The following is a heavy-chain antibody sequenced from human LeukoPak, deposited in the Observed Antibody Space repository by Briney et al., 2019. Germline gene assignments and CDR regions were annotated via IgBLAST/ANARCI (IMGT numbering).Heavy chain of an antibody. D-gene: IGHD3-10*01. V-gene: IGHV1-69*05. CDR3: ARDHLIFGEPRGFDY. CDR2: SIPIFGTA. J-gene: IGHJ4*02. Sequence: GASVKVSCKASGDTFSTYAISWVRQAPGQGLEWMGGSIPIFGTAKYAQEFQGRVTMTTDTSTSTAYMELRSLKSDDTAVYYCARDHLIFGEPRGFDYWGQGTLVTVSS. CDR1: GDTFSTYA.